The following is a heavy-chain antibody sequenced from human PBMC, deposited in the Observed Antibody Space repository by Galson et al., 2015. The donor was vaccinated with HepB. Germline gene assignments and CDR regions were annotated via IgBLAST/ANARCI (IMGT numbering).Heavy chain of an antibody. CDR1: GFTFSGYY. Sequence: SLRLSCAASGFTFSGYYMSWIRQAPGKGLEWISSISSSGKTIYYADSVKGRFTISRDNAKKSLYLQMNSLRAEDTAVYYCARGALGWFGPWGQGTLVTVSS. J-gene: IGHJ5*02. CDR2: ISSSGKTI. V-gene: IGHV3-11*01. CDR3: ARGALGWFGP.